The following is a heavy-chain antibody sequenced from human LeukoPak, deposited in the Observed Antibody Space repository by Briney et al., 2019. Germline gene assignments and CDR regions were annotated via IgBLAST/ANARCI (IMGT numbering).Heavy chain of an antibody. V-gene: IGHV3-74*01. J-gene: IGHJ5*02. CDR3: ARDGVNITGTTVNWFDP. CDR1: GFTFRSYW. Sequence: GGSLRLSCAPSGFTFRSYWMHWVRQAPGKGLVWVSRINSDGSSTSYADSVKGRFTISRDNAKNTLYLQMNSLRAEDTAVYYCARDGVNITGTTVNWFDPWGQGTLVTVSS. D-gene: IGHD1-20*01. CDR2: INSDGSST.